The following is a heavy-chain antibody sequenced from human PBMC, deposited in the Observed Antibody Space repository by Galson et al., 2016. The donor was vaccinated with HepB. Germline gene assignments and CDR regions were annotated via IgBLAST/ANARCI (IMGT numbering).Heavy chain of an antibody. CDR3: VRWDSSGWYDWFDP. CDR2: LYYSGST. CDR1: GGSISVSTYY. J-gene: IGHJ5*02. V-gene: IGHV4-39*01. D-gene: IGHD3-22*01. Sequence: PLSLTCTASGGSISVSTYYWGWIRQPPGKGLEWIGSLYYSGSTYYNLSLKSRVTISVDTSKHQFSLQLSSVTAADTAMYSCVRWDSSGWYDWFDPWGQGTLVTVSS.